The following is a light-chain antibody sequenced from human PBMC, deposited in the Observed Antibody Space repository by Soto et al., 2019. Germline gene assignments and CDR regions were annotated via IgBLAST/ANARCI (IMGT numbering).Light chain of an antibody. CDR1: SSDVGGYNY. V-gene: IGLV2-14*03. CDR2: DVS. Sequence: QSALTQPASVSGSPGQSITISCTGTSSDVGGYNYVSWYQQHPGKAPKLMIYDVSDRPSGVSNRFSASKSGNTASLTISGLQAEDEADYYYCSYTSRSTPWVFGTVTKLTVL. J-gene: IGLJ1*01. CDR3: CSYTSRSTPWV.